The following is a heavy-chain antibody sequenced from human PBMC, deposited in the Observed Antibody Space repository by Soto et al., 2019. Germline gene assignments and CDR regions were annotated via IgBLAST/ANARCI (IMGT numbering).Heavy chain of an antibody. D-gene: IGHD3-16*02. CDR1: GGSIRNYY. CDR2: IYFSGRT. CDR3: AKVLGTYRNNWFDP. V-gene: IGHV4-59*01. J-gene: IGHJ5*02. Sequence: QVQLQESGPGLVKPSETLSLTCAVSGGSIRNYYWSWIRQPPGKALEWIGYIYFSGRTTYNPSLKSRVTMSVDMSTNQFSLKLASVTAADTAVYYFAKVLGTYRNNWFDPWGQGTLVTVSS.